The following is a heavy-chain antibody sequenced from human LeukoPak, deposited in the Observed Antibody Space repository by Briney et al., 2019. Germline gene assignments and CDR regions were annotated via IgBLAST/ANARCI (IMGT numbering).Heavy chain of an antibody. D-gene: IGHD5-18*01. CDR3: ARVGYSFGHDFDY. J-gene: IGHJ4*02. V-gene: IGHV3-74*01. CDR1: GFTFSSYW. Sequence: GGSLRLSCAASGFTFSSYWMHWVRHTPGKGLVWVSRIKGDGSYADSVKGRFTISRDNAKNTLYLQMNSLRAEDTAVYYCARVGYSFGHDFDYWGQGTLVTVSS. CDR2: IKGDG.